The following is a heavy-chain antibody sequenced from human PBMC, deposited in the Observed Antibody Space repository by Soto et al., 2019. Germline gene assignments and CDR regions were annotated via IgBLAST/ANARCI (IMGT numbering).Heavy chain of an antibody. V-gene: IGHV3-9*01. CDR3: AKDIAAAGLVFDY. Sequence: GGSLRLSCAASGFTFDDYAMHWVRQAPGKGLEWVSGISWNSGSIGYADSVKGRFTISRDNAKNSLYLQMNSLRAEDTALYYCAKDIAAAGLVFDYWGQGTLVTVSS. CDR1: GFTFDDYA. J-gene: IGHJ4*02. D-gene: IGHD6-13*01. CDR2: ISWNSGSI.